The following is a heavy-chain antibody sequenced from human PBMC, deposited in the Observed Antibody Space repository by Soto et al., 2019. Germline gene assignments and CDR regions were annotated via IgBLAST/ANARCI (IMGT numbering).Heavy chain of an antibody. V-gene: IGHV1-58*01. J-gene: IGHJ3*01. Sequence: SVKFSCKTSVFTFTNSAVQWVRQARGQRLEWIGWIIVASGRTNYAREVQERVTISRDTSTSTAYMELSGLRSEDTAVYYCVAELYSGGGCCSFDFWGQGTMVTVSS. CDR3: VAELYSGGGCCSFDF. CDR1: VFTFTNSA. D-gene: IGHD2-21*02. CDR2: IIVASGRT.